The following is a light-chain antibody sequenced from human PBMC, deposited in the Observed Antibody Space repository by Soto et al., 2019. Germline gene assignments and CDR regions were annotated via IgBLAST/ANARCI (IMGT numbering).Light chain of an antibody. Sequence: QSALTQPRSVSGSPGQSVTISCTGTSSDVGGYNYVSWYQQHPGKAPKLMIYDVNKRPSGVPDRFSGSKSGNTASLTISGLQAEDEADYYCCSYAGSFVFGTGTNVTVL. CDR3: CSYAGSFV. V-gene: IGLV2-11*01. CDR1: SSDVGGYNY. J-gene: IGLJ1*01. CDR2: DVN.